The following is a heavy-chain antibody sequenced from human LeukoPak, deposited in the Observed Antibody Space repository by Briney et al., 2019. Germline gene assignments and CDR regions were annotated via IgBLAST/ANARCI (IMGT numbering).Heavy chain of an antibody. CDR2: IYYSGST. Sequence: PSETLSLTCTVSGGSISSYYWSWIRQPPGKGLEWIGYIYYSGSTYYNPSLKSRVTISVDRSKNQFSLKLSSVTAADTAVYYCARDPQGPVPAAVPHAFDIWGQGTMVTVSS. D-gene: IGHD2-2*01. CDR3: ARDPQGPVPAAVPHAFDI. CDR1: GGSISSYY. V-gene: IGHV4-59*12. J-gene: IGHJ3*02.